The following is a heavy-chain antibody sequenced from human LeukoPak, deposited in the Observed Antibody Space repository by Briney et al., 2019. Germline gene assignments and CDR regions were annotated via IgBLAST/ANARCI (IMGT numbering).Heavy chain of an antibody. CDR3: ARELTAGGWFDP. Sequence: SETLSLTCTVSGGSISSYYWSWIRQPAGKGLEWIGYIYYSGSTYYNPSLKSRVTISVDTSKNQFSLKLSSVTAADTAVYYCARELTAGGWFDPWGQGTLVTVSS. D-gene: IGHD4/OR15-4a*01. CDR1: GGSISSYY. CDR2: IYYSGST. J-gene: IGHJ5*02. V-gene: IGHV4-59*06.